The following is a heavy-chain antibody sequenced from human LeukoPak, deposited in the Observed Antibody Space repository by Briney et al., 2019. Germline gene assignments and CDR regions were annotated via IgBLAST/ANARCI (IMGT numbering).Heavy chain of an antibody. CDR3: ARGGHPPQYILFHFDY. D-gene: IGHD2/OR15-2a*01. V-gene: IGHV3-48*04. Sequence: GGSLRLSCAASGFTFSSYSMNWVRQAPGKGLEWVSYISSSSSTIYYADSVKGRFTISRDNAKNSLYLQMNSLRAEDTAVYYCARGGHPPQYILFHFDYWGQGTLVTVSS. J-gene: IGHJ4*02. CDR2: ISSSSSTI. CDR1: GFTFSSYS.